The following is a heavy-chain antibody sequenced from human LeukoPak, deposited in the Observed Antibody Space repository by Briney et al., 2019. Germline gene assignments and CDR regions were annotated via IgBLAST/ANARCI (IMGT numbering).Heavy chain of an antibody. CDR2: INPSDGST. V-gene: IGHV1-46*01. D-gene: IGHD3-22*01. CDR3: ARVVADSSVWDTLDY. Sequence: ASVKVSCKASGYTFTSYGISWVRQAPGQGLEWMGIINPSDGSTNYARNFQGRVTMTRDTSTSTVYMELSSLRSEDTAVYYCARVVADSSVWDTLDYWGQGTLVTVSS. CDR1: GYTFTSYG. J-gene: IGHJ4*02.